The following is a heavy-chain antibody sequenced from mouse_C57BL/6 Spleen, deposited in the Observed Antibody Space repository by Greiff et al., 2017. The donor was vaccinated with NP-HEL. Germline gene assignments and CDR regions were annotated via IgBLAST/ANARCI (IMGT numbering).Heavy chain of an antibody. V-gene: IGHV5-17*01. Sequence: EVQGVESGGGLVKPGGSLKLSCAASGFTFSDYGMHWVRQAPEKGLEWVAYISSGSSTIYYADTVKGRFTISRDNAKNTLFLQMTSLRSEDTAMYYCARGYYGSSSYYFDYWGQGTTLTVSS. CDR1: GFTFSDYG. J-gene: IGHJ2*01. CDR3: ARGYYGSSSYYFDY. CDR2: ISSGSSTI. D-gene: IGHD1-1*01.